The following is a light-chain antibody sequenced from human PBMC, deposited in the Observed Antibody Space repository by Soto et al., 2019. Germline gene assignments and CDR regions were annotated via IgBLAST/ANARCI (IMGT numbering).Light chain of an antibody. Sequence: DIQMTQSPSSLSASVGDRVTITCRASQSISNCLNWYQQRPGQAPQRLIYSASSLKTGVPSRFSGSGSGTDFTLTIGRLEPEDFATYYCQQYYTTPRTFGQGTKVEIK. J-gene: IGKJ1*01. V-gene: IGKV1-39*01. CDR2: SAS. CDR1: QSISNC. CDR3: QQYYTTPRT.